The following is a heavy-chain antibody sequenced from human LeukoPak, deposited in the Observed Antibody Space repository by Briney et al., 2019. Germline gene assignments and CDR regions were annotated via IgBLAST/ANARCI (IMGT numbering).Heavy chain of an antibody. V-gene: IGHV1-69*06. CDR2: IIPLFGTV. Sequence: GASVKVSCKPSGGTINDYAVYWVRQAPGQGLEWMARIIPLFGTVNYAQKFQDRLTVSADKSTHTAHMELSSLRFEDTAIYYCATPPPGYSFSNHYYYMDAWGRGTTVTVSS. J-gene: IGHJ6*03. CDR3: ATPPPGYSFSNHYYYMDA. CDR1: GGTINDYA. D-gene: IGHD1-1*01.